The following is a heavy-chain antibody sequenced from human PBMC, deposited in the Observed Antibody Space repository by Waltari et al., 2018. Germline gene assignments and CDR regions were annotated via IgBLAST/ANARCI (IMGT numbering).Heavy chain of an antibody. J-gene: IGHJ4*02. CDR1: GYTFTSYY. V-gene: IGHV1-46*01. Sequence: QVQMVQSGAEVKKPGASVKVSCKASGYTFTSYYMHWVRQAPGQGLEWMGISNPSGVSTSYAQKFQGIVTMTRDTSTSTVYMELSSLRSEDTAVYYCARGGYYYDSSGYLLGYWGQGTLVTVSS. CDR2: SNPSGVST. D-gene: IGHD3-22*01. CDR3: ARGGYYYDSSGYLLGY.